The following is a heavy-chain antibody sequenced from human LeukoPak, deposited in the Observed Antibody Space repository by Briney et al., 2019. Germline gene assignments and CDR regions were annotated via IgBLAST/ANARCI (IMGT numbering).Heavy chain of an antibody. CDR1: GFTFSSYW. CDR3: ARDLRSSGYYAFDY. Sequence: GGSLRLSCAASGFTFSSYWMHWVRQAPGKGLEWVSFISSSSSYIYYADSVKGRFTISRDNAKNSLYLQMNSLRAEDTAVYYCARDLRSSGYYAFDYWGQGTLVTVSS. D-gene: IGHD3-22*01. J-gene: IGHJ4*02. V-gene: IGHV3-21*01. CDR2: ISSSSSYI.